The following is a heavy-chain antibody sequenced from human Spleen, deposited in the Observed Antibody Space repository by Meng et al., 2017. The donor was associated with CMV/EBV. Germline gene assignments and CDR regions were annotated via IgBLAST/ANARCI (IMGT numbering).Heavy chain of an antibody. J-gene: IGHJ3*01. CDR2: IYYSGST. Sequence: GSLRLSCTVSGGSIRSSSYYWGWIRQPPGKGLEWIGSIYYSGSTYYNPSLKSRVTISVDTSKNQFSLKLSSVTAADTAVYYCARPGDSSGYVNDAFDVWGQGTMVTVSS. D-gene: IGHD3-22*01. CDR3: ARPGDSSGYVNDAFDV. V-gene: IGHV4-39*01. CDR1: GGSIRSSSYY.